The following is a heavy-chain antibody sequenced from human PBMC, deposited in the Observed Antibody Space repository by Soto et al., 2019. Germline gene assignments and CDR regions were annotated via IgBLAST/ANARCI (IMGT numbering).Heavy chain of an antibody. J-gene: IGHJ6*02. CDR2: INSDGSST. CDR1: GFTFSSYW. Sequence: GGSLRLSCAASGFTFSSYWMHWVRQAPGKGLVWVSRINSDGSSTSYADSVKGRFTISRDNAKNTLYLQMNSLRAEDTAVYYCARVKAAEVRDYYYYGMDVWGQGTTVTVSS. D-gene: IGHD3-10*01. V-gene: IGHV3-74*01. CDR3: ARVKAAEVRDYYYYGMDV.